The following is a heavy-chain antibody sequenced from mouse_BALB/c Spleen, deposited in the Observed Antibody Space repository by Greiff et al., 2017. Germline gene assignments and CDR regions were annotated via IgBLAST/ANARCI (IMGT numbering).Heavy chain of an antibody. CDR3: ARSKITTVVEGAMDY. V-gene: IGHV3-2*02. D-gene: IGHD1-1*01. CDR1: GYSITSDYA. J-gene: IGHJ4*01. CDR2: ISYSGST. Sequence: EVKLMESGPGLVKPSQSLSLTCTVTGYSITSDYAWNWIRQFPGNKLEWMGYISYSGSTSYNPSLKSRISITRDTSKNQFFLQLNSVTTEDTATYYCARSKITTVVEGAMDYWGQGTSVTVSS.